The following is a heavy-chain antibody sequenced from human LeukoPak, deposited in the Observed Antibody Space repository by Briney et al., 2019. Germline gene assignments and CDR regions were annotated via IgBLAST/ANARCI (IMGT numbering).Heavy chain of an antibody. CDR2: ISWNSGSI. CDR3: AKGIFGVVGGSFDY. Sequence: GGSLRLSCAASGFTFSSYAMHWVRQAPGKGLEWVSGISWNSGSIGYADSVKGRFTISRDNAKNSLYLQMNSLRAEDMALYYCAKGIFGVVGGSFDYWGQGTLVTVSS. D-gene: IGHD3-3*02. V-gene: IGHV3-9*03. J-gene: IGHJ4*02. CDR1: GFTFSSYA.